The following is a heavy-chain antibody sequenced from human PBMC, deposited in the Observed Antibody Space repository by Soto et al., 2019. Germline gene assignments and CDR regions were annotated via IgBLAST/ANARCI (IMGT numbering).Heavy chain of an antibody. CDR1: GYTFTSYD. CDR2: MNPNSGNT. D-gene: IGHD5-18*01. CDR3: ARGQGIQLWFVTWYDP. V-gene: IGHV1-8*01. Sequence: ASVKVSCKASGYTFTSYDINWVRQATGQGLEWMGWMNPNSGNTGYAQKFQGRVTMTRNTSISTAYMELSSLRSEDTAVYYCARGQGIQLWFVTWYDPWGQGTLVTVSS. J-gene: IGHJ5*02.